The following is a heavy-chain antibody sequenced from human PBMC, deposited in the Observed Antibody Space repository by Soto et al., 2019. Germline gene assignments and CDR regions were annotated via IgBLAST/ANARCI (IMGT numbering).Heavy chain of an antibody. V-gene: IGHV3-33*01. CDR3: ARDSADIVVVPAAMTRPAYYYYYYMDV. D-gene: IGHD2-2*01. CDR1: GFTFSSYG. J-gene: IGHJ6*03. Sequence: PGGSLRLSCAASGFTFSSYGMHWVRQAPGKGLEWVAVIWYDGSNKYYADSVKGRFTISRDNSKNTLYLQMNSLRAEDTAVYYCARDSADIVVVPAAMTRPAYYYYYYMDVWGKGTTVTVSS. CDR2: IWYDGSNK.